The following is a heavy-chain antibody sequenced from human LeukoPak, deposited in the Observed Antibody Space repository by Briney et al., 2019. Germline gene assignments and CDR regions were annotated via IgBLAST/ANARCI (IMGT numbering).Heavy chain of an antibody. CDR3: VCLGLGGLSLD. J-gene: IGHJ4*02. D-gene: IGHD3-16*01. CDR2: ITSSSSYI. CDR1: GFTFSSYS. Sequence: KSGGSLRLSCAASGFTFSSYSMNWVRQAPGKGLEWVSSITSSSSYIYYADSVKGRFTISRHNAKNTLYLQMNSLRVEDTAVYYCVCLGLGGLSLDWGQGTLVTVSS. V-gene: IGHV3-21*01.